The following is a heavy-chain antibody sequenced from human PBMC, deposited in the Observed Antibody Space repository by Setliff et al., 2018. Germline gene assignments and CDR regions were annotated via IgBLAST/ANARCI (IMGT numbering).Heavy chain of an antibody. CDR3: ARVDFTMLQGVLGH. V-gene: IGHV4-39*07. Sequence: SETLSLTCTVSNGSVSTTSHYWGWVRQTPGKGLEWIGSVYYSGYTYYSPSLESRVAISVDTSKNQFSLKVNSVTAADTAVYYCARVDFTMLQGVLGHWGQGTLVTVSS. CDR2: VYYSGYT. D-gene: IGHD3-10*01. CDR1: NGSVSTTSHY. J-gene: IGHJ1*01.